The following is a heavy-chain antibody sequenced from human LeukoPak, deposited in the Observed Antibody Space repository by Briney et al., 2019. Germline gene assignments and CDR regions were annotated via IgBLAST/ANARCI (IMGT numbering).Heavy chain of an antibody. V-gene: IGHV3-33*01. D-gene: IGHD6-13*01. Sequence: GGSLRLSCAASGFTFRSYGVHWVRQAPGRGLEWVAVIWSDGTNRYYADSEKGRFTISRDNAENTLSLQMNSLRAEDTAVYYCARGSSSSWAYFDYWGQGTLVTVSS. CDR3: ARGSSSSWAYFDY. CDR2: IWSDGTNR. J-gene: IGHJ4*02. CDR1: GFTFRSYG.